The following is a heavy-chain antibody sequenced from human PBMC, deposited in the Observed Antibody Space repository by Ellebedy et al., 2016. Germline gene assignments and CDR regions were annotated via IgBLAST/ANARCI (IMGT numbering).Heavy chain of an antibody. V-gene: IGHV4-34*01. J-gene: IGHJ5*02. CDR2: INHSGST. CDR3: ARAWIQLWLRGRVGWFDP. CDR1: GGSFSGYY. D-gene: IGHD5-18*01. Sequence: SETLSLTXAVYGGSFSGYYWSWIRQPPGKGLEWIGEINHSGSTNYNPSLKSRVTISVDTSKNQFSLKLSSVTAADTAVYYCARAWIQLWLRGRVGWFDPWGQGTLVTVSS.